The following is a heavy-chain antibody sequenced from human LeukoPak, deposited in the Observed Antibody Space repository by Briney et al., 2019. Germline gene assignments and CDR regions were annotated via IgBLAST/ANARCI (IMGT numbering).Heavy chain of an antibody. CDR2: INHSGST. V-gene: IGHV4-34*01. D-gene: IGHD3-3*01. J-gene: IGHJ4*02. CDR3: ARGTIGNYDFWSGYRPPFYYFDY. CDR1: GGSFSGYY. Sequence: SETLSLTCAVSGGSFSGYYWSWIRQPPGKGLEWIGEINHSGSTNYNPSLKGRVTISVDTSKNQFSLKLSSVTAADTAVYYCARGTIGNYDFWSGYRPPFYYFDYWGQGTLVTVSS.